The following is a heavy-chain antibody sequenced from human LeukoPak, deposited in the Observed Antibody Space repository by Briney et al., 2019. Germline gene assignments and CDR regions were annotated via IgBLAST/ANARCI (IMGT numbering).Heavy chain of an antibody. CDR1: GYTFPTYA. CDR2: INNGNGNT. Sequence: ASVKVSCKASGYTFPTYAMHWVRQAPGQRLEWMGWINNGNGNTRYSQKFQDRVTITRDTSASTAYMELSSLRSEDTAVYYCARDEDYWGQGTPVTVSS. V-gene: IGHV1-3*04. CDR3: ARDEDY. J-gene: IGHJ4*02.